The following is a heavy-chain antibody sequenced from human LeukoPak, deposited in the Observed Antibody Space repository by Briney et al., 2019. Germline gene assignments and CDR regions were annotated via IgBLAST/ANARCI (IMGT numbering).Heavy chain of an antibody. CDR3: GRGMRDYCGLDY. V-gene: IGHV3-74*01. CDR2: INSDGRTT. Sequence: PGGSLRLSCAASGFIFSSFWMHRVRQVPGKGLVWVSHINSDGRTTDYADSVRGRFTISRDNAKNTLYLQMNRLTVEDTDYCGRGMRDYCGLDYWGQGILVTVSS. D-gene: IGHD4-23*01. CDR1: GFIFSSFW. J-gene: IGHJ4*02.